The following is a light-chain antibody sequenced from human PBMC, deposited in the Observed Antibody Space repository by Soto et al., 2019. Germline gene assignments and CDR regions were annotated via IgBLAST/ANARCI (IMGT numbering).Light chain of an antibody. CDR2: QAS. V-gene: IGKV1-5*03. Sequence: DIQMTQSPSTLSASVGDRVTITCRASQSTSSYLAWYQQKPGKAPKLLIYQASSLENGVPSRFSGSGSWTEFSLTISSLQPDDFATYYCQQYSSHSTFGQGTKVDI. J-gene: IGKJ1*01. CDR3: QQYSSHST. CDR1: QSTSSY.